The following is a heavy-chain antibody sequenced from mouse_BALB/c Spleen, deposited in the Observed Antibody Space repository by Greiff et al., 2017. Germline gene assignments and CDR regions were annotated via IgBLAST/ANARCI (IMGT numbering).Heavy chain of an antibody. D-gene: IGHD2-14*01. CDR2: IDPANGNT. Sequence: EVQLQESGAELVKPGASVKLSCTASGFNIKDTYMHWVKQRPEQGLEWIGRIDPANGNTKYDPKFQGKATITADTSSNTAYLQLSSLTSEDTAVYYCARRYRYDAWFAYWGQGTLVTVSA. V-gene: IGHV14-3*02. J-gene: IGHJ3*01. CDR3: ARRYRYDAWFAY. CDR1: GFNIKDTY.